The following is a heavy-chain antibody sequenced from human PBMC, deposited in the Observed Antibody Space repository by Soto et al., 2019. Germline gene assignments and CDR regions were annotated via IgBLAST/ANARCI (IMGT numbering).Heavy chain of an antibody. J-gene: IGHJ4*02. Sequence: QITLKESGPTLVKPTQTLTLTCTFSGFSLSTSGVGVGWIRQPPGKALEWLALIYWNDDKRSSPSLKSRLTITKDTSKNQVVLTLSNMDPVDTATYYCAHSSLRYFDWLLFFDYWGQGTLVTVSS. CDR2: IYWNDDK. D-gene: IGHD3-9*01. CDR3: AHSSLRYFDWLLFFDY. CDR1: GFSLSTSGVG. V-gene: IGHV2-5*01.